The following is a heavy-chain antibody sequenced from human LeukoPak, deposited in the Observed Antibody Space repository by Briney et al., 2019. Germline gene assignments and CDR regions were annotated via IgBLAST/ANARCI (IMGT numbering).Heavy chain of an antibody. D-gene: IGHD6-19*01. CDR2: IYTSGST. Sequence: MASETLSLTCTVPGGSISSYYWSWIRQPAGKGLEWIGRIYTSGSTNYNPSLKSRVTMSVDTSKNQFSLKLSSVTAADTAVYYCARVDSSGWYFLVSWGQGTLVTVSS. V-gene: IGHV4-4*07. CDR1: GGSISSYY. CDR3: ARVDSSGWYFLVS. J-gene: IGHJ4*02.